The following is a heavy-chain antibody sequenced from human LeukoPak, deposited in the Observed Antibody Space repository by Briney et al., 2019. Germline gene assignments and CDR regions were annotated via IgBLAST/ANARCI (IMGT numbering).Heavy chain of an antibody. J-gene: IGHJ4*02. CDR1: GFIISNYA. Sequence: GGSLRLSCATSGFIISNYAMHWVRQAPGKGLEWVAVISYDGSKKYYADSVKGRFTISRDNSKNTLYLQMNSLRAEDTAVYYCARAGYDFWSGHAYFDYWGQGTLVTVSS. CDR3: ARAGYDFWSGHAYFDY. V-gene: IGHV3-30-3*01. D-gene: IGHD3-3*01. CDR2: ISYDGSKK.